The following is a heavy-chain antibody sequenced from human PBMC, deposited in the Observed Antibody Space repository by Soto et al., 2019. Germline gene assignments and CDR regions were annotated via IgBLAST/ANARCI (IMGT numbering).Heavy chain of an antibody. CDR3: ARDDDCPDNAFDY. CDR1: GFTFSNYG. J-gene: IGHJ4*02. D-gene: IGHD2-21*02. Sequence: QVQLAESGGGVVQPGRSLRLSCAATGFTFSNYGMHWVRQAPGKGLEGVAVILKDGSDQKYADSMKGRFTISRDNSENTLYLHMNSLRAEDTAVYYCARDDDCPDNAFDYWGQGTLVTVSS. V-gene: IGHV3-33*01. CDR2: ILKDGSDQ.